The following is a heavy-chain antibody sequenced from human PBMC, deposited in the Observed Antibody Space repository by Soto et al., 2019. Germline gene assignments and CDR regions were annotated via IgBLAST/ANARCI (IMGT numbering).Heavy chain of an antibody. CDR2: MNPNSGNT. V-gene: IGHV1-8*01. J-gene: IGHJ6*02. CDR3: ARERARYGMDV. CDR1: GYTFTSYD. Sequence: QVQLVQSGAEVKKPGASVKVSCKASGYTFTSYDINWVRQATGQGLEWMGWMNPNSGNTGYAQNFQRRXTXTXXTSISTAYRELSSLRSEDTAVYYCARERARYGMDVWGQGTTVTVSS.